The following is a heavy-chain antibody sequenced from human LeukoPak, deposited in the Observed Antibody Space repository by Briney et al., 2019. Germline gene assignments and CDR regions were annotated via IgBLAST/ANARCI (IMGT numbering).Heavy chain of an antibody. CDR1: GGSIRSSYYY. V-gene: IGHV4-39*07. CDR2: IYDSGST. D-gene: IGHD6-13*01. Sequence: SETLSLTCTVSGGSIRSSYYYWGWIRQPPGKGLEWIGSIYDSGSTYYNPSLKSRVTISVDTSKNQFSLKLSSVTAADTAVYYCARAEGPHSSSWPWPYYYYGMDVWGQGTTVTVAS. J-gene: IGHJ6*02. CDR3: ARAEGPHSSSWPWPYYYYGMDV.